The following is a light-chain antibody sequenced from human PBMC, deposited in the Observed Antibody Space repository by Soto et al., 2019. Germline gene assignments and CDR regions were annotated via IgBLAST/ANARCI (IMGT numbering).Light chain of an antibody. Sequence: QSALTQPASVSGSPGQSITISCTGTSSDVGGYNYVSWYQQHPGKAPKLTIYEVSNRPSGVSNRFSGSKSGNTASLTISGLQAEDEADYYCSSYTSSSTVFGTGTKLTVL. V-gene: IGLV2-14*01. CDR3: SSYTSSSTV. CDR1: SSDVGGYNY. CDR2: EVS. J-gene: IGLJ1*01.